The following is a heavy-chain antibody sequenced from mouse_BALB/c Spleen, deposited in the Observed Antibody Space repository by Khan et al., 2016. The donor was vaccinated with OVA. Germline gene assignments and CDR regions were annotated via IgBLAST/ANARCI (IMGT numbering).Heavy chain of an antibody. J-gene: IGHJ2*01. D-gene: IGHD2-14*01. CDR2: ILPGTGST. CDR1: GYTFSNYW. CDR3: ARSSPYYRYFFDY. V-gene: IGHV1-9*01. Sequence: QVQLKQSGAELMKPGASVKISCKATGYTFSNYWIEWVKQRPGHGLEWIGEILPGTGSTNYNEKFKGKATFTADTSSNTAYMQLSSLTSEDSAVYYCARSSPYYRYFFDYWGQGTTLTVAS.